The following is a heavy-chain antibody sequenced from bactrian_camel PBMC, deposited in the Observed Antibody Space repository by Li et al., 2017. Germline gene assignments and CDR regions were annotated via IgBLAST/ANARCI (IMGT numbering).Heavy chain of an antibody. CDR1: GYTYSSYC. D-gene: IGHD3*01. J-gene: IGHJ6*01. CDR3: AADLDSWTASECLGIMTGGDAMSYGGY. Sequence: VQLVESGGGMVQPGGSLRLSCAASGYTYSSYCMGWFRQAPGKEREGVAAICTGDGSSNYLDSVKGRFTLSRDVAEDRVDLEMKSLEPEDTAMYYCAADLDSWTASECLGIMTGGDAMSYGGYWGRGTQVTVS. V-gene: IGHV3S40*01. CDR2: ICTGDGSS.